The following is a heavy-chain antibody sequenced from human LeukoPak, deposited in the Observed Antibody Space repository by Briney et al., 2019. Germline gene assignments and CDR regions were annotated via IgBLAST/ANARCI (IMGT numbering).Heavy chain of an antibody. D-gene: IGHD1-26*01. CDR1: GFTFSSYA. CDR3: ARSGGYTYRGLFDY. V-gene: IGHV3-64*01. CDR2: ISSNGGST. J-gene: IGHJ4*02. Sequence: GGSLRLSCAASGFTFSSYAMHWVRQAPGKGLEYVSAISSNGGSTYYANSVKGRFTISRDNSKNTLYLQMGSLRAEDMAVYYCARSGGYTYRGLFDYWGQGTLVTVSS.